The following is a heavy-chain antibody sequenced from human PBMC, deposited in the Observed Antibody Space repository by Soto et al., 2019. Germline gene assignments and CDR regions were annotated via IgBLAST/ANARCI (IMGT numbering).Heavy chain of an antibody. J-gene: IGHJ6*02. D-gene: IGHD3-10*01. CDR2: ISAYNGNT. V-gene: IGHV1-18*01. Sequence: ASVKVSCKASGYTFTSYGISWVRQAPGQGLEWMGWISAYNGNTNYAQKLQGRVTMTTDTSTSTAYMELRSLRSDETAVYYCAREIEYYGSGSYRYYYYGMDVWGQGTTVTVSS. CDR1: GYTFTSYG. CDR3: AREIEYYGSGSYRYYYYGMDV.